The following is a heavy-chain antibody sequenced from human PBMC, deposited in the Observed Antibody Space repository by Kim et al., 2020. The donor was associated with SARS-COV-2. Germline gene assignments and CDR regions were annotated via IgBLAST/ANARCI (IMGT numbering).Heavy chain of an antibody. CDR3: ARVDDLVVVAATYWYFDL. D-gene: IGHD2-15*01. V-gene: IGHV1-8*01. J-gene: IGHJ2*01. CDR1: GYTFTSYD. Sequence: APVKVSCKASGYTFTSYDINWVRQATGQGLEWMGWMNPNSGNTGYAQKFQGRVTMTRNTSISTAYMELSSLRSEDTAVYYCARVDDLVVVAATYWYFDLWGRGTLVTVSS. CDR2: MNPNSGNT.